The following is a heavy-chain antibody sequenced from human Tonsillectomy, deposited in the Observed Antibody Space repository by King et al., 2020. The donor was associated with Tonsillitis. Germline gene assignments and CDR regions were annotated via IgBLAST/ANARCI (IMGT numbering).Heavy chain of an antibody. CDR2: ISWNSNSI. Sequence: VQLVESGGGLVLPGGSLRLSCAASGFTFHNYAMHWVRQAPGKGLEWVSGISWNSNSITYADFVKGRFTISRDNAKNSLFLRMHSLRAEDTALYYCAKDINLEYLQRGPFESWGQGTLVTVSS. V-gene: IGHV3-9*01. J-gene: IGHJ4*02. CDR3: AKDINLEYLQRGPFES. D-gene: IGHD1-1*01. CDR1: GFTFHNYA.